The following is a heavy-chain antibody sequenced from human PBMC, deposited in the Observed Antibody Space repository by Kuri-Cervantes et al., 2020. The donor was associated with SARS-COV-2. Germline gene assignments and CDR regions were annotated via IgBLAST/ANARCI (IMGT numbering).Heavy chain of an antibody. V-gene: IGHV3-64*04. J-gene: IGHJ3*02. Sequence: GESLKISCSASGFIFRNYVMYWVRQAPGKGLEYVSSIRNYGGSPYYGDSVKGRFTISRDNSKNTLYLQMNSLRAEDTAVYYCANLQWLLIDDAFDIWGQGTMVTVSS. CDR3: ANLQWLLIDDAFDI. CDR2: IRNYGGSP. CDR1: GFIFRNYV. D-gene: IGHD3-22*01.